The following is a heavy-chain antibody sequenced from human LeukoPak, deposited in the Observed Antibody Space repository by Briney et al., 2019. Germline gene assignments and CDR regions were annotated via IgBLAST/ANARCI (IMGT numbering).Heavy chain of an antibody. J-gene: IGHJ2*01. Sequence: ETLSLTXVVYGESFXGYSWSWIRQPPGKGLEWIGEINQRRNTNYNPSLKSRVTISIDTSKNQFSLKLSSVTAADTAVYYCARHGWHAWYFDLWGRGTLVTVSS. D-gene: IGHD6-19*01. CDR3: ARHGWHAWYFDL. CDR1: GESFXGYS. V-gene: IGHV4-34*01. CDR2: INQRRNT.